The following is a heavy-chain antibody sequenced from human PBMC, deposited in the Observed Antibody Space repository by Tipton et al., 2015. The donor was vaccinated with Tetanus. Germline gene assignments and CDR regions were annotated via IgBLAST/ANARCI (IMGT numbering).Heavy chain of an antibody. CDR2: ISNSGST. J-gene: IGHJ6*02. CDR3: ARDRGVRGGYYYYHGMDV. CDR1: GGSINSGGYY. D-gene: IGHD3-10*01. V-gene: IGHV4-31*03. Sequence: TLSLTCTVSGGSINSGGYYWSWLRQHPGKGLEWIGYISNSGSTYYNPSLKSRVTISVDTSQKQISLKVNSVTAADTAVYYCARDRGVRGGYYYYHGMDVWGQGTTVTVSS.